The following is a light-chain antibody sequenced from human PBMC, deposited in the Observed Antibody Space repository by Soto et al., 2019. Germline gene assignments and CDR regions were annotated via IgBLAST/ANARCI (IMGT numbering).Light chain of an antibody. J-gene: IGKJ4*01. CDR3: QKYDIAPRT. CDR2: AAS. V-gene: IGKV1-27*01. CDR1: QDINNY. Sequence: DTQMTQSPSSLSASLGDRVTITCRAIQDINNYLAWYQQRPGKVPKLLIYAASTLQSGVPSRFSGSGSGTDFTLTISSLQPEDVATYYCQKYDIAPRTFGGGTRVEIK.